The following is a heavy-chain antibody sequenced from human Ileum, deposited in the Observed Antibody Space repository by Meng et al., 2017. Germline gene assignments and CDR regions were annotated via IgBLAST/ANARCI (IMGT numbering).Heavy chain of an antibody. Sequence: QVPWTGPGPGLVKPSETLSLTCTVAGGSIGSYYWSWIRQPAGKGLEWIGRIYTSGSTNYNPSLKSRVTMTVDTSKNQFSLKLSSVTAADTAVYYCARDVVPTVTYYYNWFDPWGQGTLVTVSS. V-gene: IGHV4-4*07. CDR2: IYTSGST. J-gene: IGHJ5*02. CDR1: GGSIGSYY. D-gene: IGHD4-17*01. CDR3: ARDVVPTVTYYYNWFDP.